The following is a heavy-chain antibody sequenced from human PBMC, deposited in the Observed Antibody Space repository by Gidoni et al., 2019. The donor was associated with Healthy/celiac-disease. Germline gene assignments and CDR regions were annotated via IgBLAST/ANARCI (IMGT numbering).Heavy chain of an antibody. D-gene: IGHD3-10*01. CDR1: GFTFDDYA. CDR3: AKDKGTMVRGVSMGFDP. Sequence: EVQLVESGGGLVQPGRSLRLSCAASGFTFDDYAMHWVRQAPGKGLEWVSGISWNSGSIGYADSVKGRFTISRDNAKNSLYLQMNSLRAEDTALYYCAKDKGTMVRGVSMGFDPWGQGTLVTVSS. J-gene: IGHJ5*02. CDR2: ISWNSGSI. V-gene: IGHV3-9*01.